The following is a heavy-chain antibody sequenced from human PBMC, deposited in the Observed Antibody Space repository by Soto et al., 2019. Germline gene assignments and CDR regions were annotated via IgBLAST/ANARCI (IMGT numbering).Heavy chain of an antibody. J-gene: IGHJ4*02. CDR1: GGSFSGYY. V-gene: IGHV4-34*01. CDR2: VNHSGST. CDR3: ATSPSRYFDY. Sequence: SETLSLTCAVYGGSFSGYYWSWIRQPPGKGLEWIGEVNHSGSTNYNPSLKSRVTISVDTSKNQFSLKLSSVTAADTAVYYCATSPSRYFDYWGQGTQVTVSS.